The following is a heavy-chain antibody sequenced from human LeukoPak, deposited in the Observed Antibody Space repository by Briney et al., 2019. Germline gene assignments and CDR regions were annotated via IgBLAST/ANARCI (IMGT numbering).Heavy chain of an antibody. D-gene: IGHD6-13*01. CDR1: GDSISNSNYY. CDR3: ASQQLVSGTIDY. CDR2: IFYTGNT. V-gene: IGHV4-39*07. Sequence: PSETLSLTCTVSGDSISNSNYYWGWFRQPPGRGLEWIGVIFYTGNTYYNPSLKGRVTISVDTSKNQFSLKLSSVTAADTAVYYCASQQLVSGTIDYWGQGTLVTVSS. J-gene: IGHJ4*02.